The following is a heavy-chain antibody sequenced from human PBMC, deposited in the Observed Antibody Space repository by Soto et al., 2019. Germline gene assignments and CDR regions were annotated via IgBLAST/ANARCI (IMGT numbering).Heavy chain of an antibody. J-gene: IGHJ3*01. CDR3: AKDRGIIVKAGDAFDV. D-gene: IGHD3-16*02. V-gene: IGHV3-23*01. CDR1: GFTLSMSA. CDR2: ISDSGDRT. Sequence: GGSLRLSCASSGFTLSMSAVNWVRQAPGKGLEWVSYISDSGDRTYYADSVKGRFTISRDSSKNTVSLQMDSLRAEDTAVYYCAKDRGIIVKAGDAFDVWGQGTKVTVSS.